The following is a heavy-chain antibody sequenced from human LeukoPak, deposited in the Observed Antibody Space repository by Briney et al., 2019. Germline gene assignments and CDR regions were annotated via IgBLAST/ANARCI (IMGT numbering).Heavy chain of an antibody. V-gene: IGHV4-34*01. Sequence: SETLSLTCAVYGGSFSGHYWSWIRQAPGKGLDWIGEINHIGNTNYNPSLTSRVIISVDTSKNQLSLMLSSVTAADTAVYFCARGLHYYYYMDVWGTGTTVTVSS. J-gene: IGHJ6*03. CDR3: ARGLHYYYYMDV. CDR2: INHIGNT. CDR1: GGSFSGHY.